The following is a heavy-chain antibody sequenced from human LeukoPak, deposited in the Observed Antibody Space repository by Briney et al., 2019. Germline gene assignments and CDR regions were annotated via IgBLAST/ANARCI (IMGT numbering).Heavy chain of an antibody. V-gene: IGHV4-31*03. CDR2: IYYSGST. CDR3: ARLYGDYVYFDY. Sequence: SETLSLTCTVSGGSISSGDYYWSWIRQHPGKGLEWIGYIYYSGSTNYNPSLKSRVTISVDTSKNQFSLKLSSVTAADTAVYYCARLYGDYVYFDYWGQGTLVTVSS. CDR1: GGSISSGDYY. D-gene: IGHD4-17*01. J-gene: IGHJ4*02.